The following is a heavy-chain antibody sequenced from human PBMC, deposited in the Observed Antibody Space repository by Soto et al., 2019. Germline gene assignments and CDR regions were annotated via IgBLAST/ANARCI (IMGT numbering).Heavy chain of an antibody. CDR2: IYYSGSA. J-gene: IGHJ3*02. V-gene: IGHV4-59*01. CDR3: AREGESGSYYLQAFDI. Sequence: SETLSLTCTVSGGSISSYYWSWIRQPPGKGLEWIGYIYYSGSANYNPSLKSRVTISVDTSKNQFSLKLSSVTAADTAVYYCAREGESGSYYLQAFDIWGQGTTVTVSS. D-gene: IGHD1-26*01. CDR1: GGSISSYY.